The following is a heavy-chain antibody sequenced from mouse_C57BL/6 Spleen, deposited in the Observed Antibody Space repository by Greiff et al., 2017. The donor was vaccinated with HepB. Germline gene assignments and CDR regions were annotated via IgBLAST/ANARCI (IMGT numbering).Heavy chain of an antibody. CDR3: ASPGSSPYAMDY. V-gene: IGHV5-17*01. Sequence: EVKLVESGGGLVKPGGSLKLSCAASGFTFSDYGMHWVRQAPEKGLEWVAYISSGSSTIYYADTVQGRITISRNNAKNTLFLQMTSLRSEDTAMYYCASPGSSPYAMDYWGQGTSVTVSS. CDR1: GFTFSDYG. CDR2: ISSGSSTI. J-gene: IGHJ4*01. D-gene: IGHD1-1*01.